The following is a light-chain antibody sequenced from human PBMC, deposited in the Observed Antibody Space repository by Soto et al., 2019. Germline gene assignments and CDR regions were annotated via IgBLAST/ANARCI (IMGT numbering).Light chain of an antibody. CDR3: QQHGGSPPYT. CDR1: QSVSSNY. Sequence: EIVLTQSPGTLSLSPGERATLSCRASQSVSSNYLAWYQQKPGQAPRLLIYGASSRATGITDRFSGSGSGTDFTLTISRLEPEDFAVYYCQQHGGSPPYTFGQGTKLEIQ. J-gene: IGKJ2*01. V-gene: IGKV3-20*01. CDR2: GAS.